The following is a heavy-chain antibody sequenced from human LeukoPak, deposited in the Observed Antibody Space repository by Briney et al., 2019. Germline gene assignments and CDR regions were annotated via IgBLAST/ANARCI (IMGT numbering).Heavy chain of an antibody. J-gene: IGHJ5*02. D-gene: IGHD3-10*01. CDR2: IYHSGST. Sequence: PSETLSLTCAVSGGSISGSNWWSWIRQPPGKGLEWIGEIYHSGSTNYNPSLKSRVTISVDKSKTQFSLKLSSVTAADTAVYYCARSQFSGSYQGRWFDPWGQGTLVTVSS. CDR3: ARSQFSGSYQGRWFDP. V-gene: IGHV4-4*02. CDR1: GGSISGSNW.